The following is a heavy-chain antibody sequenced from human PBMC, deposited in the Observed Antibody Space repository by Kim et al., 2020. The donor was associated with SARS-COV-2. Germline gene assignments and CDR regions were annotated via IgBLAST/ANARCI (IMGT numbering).Heavy chain of an antibody. CDR3: ASAYVTSLFGYYYYGMDV. CDR1: GFTFSSYS. J-gene: IGHJ6*04. CDR2: ISSSSSYI. Sequence: GGSLRLSCAASGFTFSSYSMNWVRQAPGKGLEWVSSISSSSSYIYYADSVKGRFTISSDNAKNSQYLQMNSLRAEDTAVYYCASAYVTSLFGYYYYGMDVWGKGTTVTVSS. V-gene: IGHV3-21*01. D-gene: IGHD3-3*02.